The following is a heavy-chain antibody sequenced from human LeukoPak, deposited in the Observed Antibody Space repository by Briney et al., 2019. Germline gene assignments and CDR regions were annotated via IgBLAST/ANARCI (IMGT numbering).Heavy chain of an antibody. J-gene: IGHJ4*02. Sequence: ASVKVSCKASGGTFSSYAISWVRQAPGQGLEWMGGIIPIFGTANYAQKFQGRVTITADESTSTAYMELSSLRSEDTAVYYCATSDSGSYQGYFDYWGQGTLVTVPS. CDR3: ATSDSGSYQGYFDY. CDR1: GGTFSSYA. V-gene: IGHV1-69*13. CDR2: IIPIFGTA. D-gene: IGHD1-26*01.